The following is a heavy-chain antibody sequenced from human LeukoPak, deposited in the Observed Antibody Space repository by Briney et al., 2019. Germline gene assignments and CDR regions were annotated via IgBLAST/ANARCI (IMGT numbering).Heavy chain of an antibody. Sequence: GGTLRLSCVASGFTFSNYAMSWVRQGPGKGLEWVSLISGSGGRGSGGITYYADSVKGRFTISRDNSKNTLYLQMNSLRAEDTAVYYCAKDAWGCSGGSCYSGYNYWGQGTLVTVSS. D-gene: IGHD2-15*01. CDR1: GFTFSNYA. CDR3: AKDAWGCSGGSCYSGYNY. CDR2: ISGSGGRGSGGIT. V-gene: IGHV3-23*01. J-gene: IGHJ4*02.